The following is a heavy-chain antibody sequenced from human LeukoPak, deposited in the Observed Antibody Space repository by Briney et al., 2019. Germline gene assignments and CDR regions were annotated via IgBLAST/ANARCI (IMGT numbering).Heavy chain of an antibody. J-gene: IGHJ1*01. CDR3: AEYFASGRYYKLPH. CDR2: ISGSGAYT. Sequence: GGSLTLSCAASGFTCSSYAMSWVRQAPGKGLEWVSTISGSGAYTYYADSVKGRFTISRDNSKNTLYLQMNSLRAEDTAVYYCAEYFASGRYYKLPHWGQGTLVTVSS. CDR1: GFTCSSYA. D-gene: IGHD3-10*01. V-gene: IGHV3-23*01.